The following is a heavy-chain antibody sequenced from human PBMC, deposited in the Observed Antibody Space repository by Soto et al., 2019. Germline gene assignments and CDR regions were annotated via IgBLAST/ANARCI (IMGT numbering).Heavy chain of an antibody. D-gene: IGHD2-2*02. CDR3: ARRVAYCITTSCYIPYYYYAMDV. CDR1: RYTFTDYY. CDR2: INPNGGGT. J-gene: IGHJ6*02. Sequence: ASVKVSCKASRYTFTDYYIHWVRQAPGQGLEWMGWINPNGGGTNYAQKFQGWATMTRDTSISTAYMELSSLRSEDTAVYYCARRVAYCITTSCYIPYYYYAMDVWGQGTTVTVSS. V-gene: IGHV1-2*04.